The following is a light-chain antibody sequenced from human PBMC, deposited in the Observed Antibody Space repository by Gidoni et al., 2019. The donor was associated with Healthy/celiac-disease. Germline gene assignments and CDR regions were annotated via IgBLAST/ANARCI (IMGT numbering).Light chain of an antibody. CDR3: RQYGSSPET. V-gene: IGKV3-20*01. CDR2: GGS. Sequence: EIVLTKSPGPLSLSPGERATRSCRARQSVSSRYLAWYQQKPGQAPRLLIYGGSTRATGIAARFSGSGSGTDFTLTISRLEPEDFAVYYCRQYGSSPETFGQGTKVEIK. CDR1: QSVSSRY. J-gene: IGKJ1*01.